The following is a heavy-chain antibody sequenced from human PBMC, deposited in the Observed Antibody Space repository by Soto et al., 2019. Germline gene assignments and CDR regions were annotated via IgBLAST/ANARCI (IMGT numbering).Heavy chain of an antibody. CDR3: ARGKIQLWLESGAFDY. Sequence: GESLKISCAASGFTFSDYYMSWIRQAPGKGLEWVSYISSSGSTIYYADSVKGRFTISRDNAKNSLYLQMNSLRAEDTAVYYCARGKIQLWLESGAFDYWGQGTLVTVSS. V-gene: IGHV3-11*01. D-gene: IGHD5-18*01. J-gene: IGHJ4*02. CDR2: ISSSGSTI. CDR1: GFTFSDYY.